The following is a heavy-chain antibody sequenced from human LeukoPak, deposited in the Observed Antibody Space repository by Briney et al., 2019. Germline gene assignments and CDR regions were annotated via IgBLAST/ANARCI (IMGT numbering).Heavy chain of an antibody. J-gene: IGHJ4*02. Sequence: ASVKVSCKASGGTFSSYAISWVRPAPGQGLEWMGRIIPILGIANYAQKFQGRVTITADKSTSTAYMELSSLRSEDTAVYYCAATSGHDYGGNAFDYWGQGTLVTVSS. V-gene: IGHV1-69*04. CDR3: AATSGHDYGGNAFDY. D-gene: IGHD4-23*01. CDR2: IIPILGIA. CDR1: GGTFSSYA.